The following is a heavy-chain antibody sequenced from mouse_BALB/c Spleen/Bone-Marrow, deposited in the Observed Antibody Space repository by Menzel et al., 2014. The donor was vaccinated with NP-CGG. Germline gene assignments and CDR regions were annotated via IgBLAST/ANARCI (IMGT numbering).Heavy chain of an antibody. CDR2: IWAGGNT. D-gene: IGHD2-14*01. CDR1: GFSLTSYG. J-gene: IGHJ2*01. V-gene: IGHV2-9*02. Sequence: VKLQESGPGLVAPSQSLSITCTVSGFSLTSYGVHWVRQPPGKGLEWLGVIWAGGNTNYNSALMSRLSISKYNSKSQVILKMNSLQTDDTAMYFCARAGTFYYWGQGTTLTVSS. CDR3: ARAGTFYY.